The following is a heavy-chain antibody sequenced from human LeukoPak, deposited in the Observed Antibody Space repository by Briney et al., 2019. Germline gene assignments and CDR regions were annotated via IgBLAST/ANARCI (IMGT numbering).Heavy chain of an antibody. J-gene: IGHJ6*03. CDR3: ARGLSSSSLYYYMDV. Sequence: SETPSLTCAVYGGSFSGYYWSWIRQPPGKGLEWIGEINHSGSTNYNPSLKSRVTISVDTSKNQFSLKLSSVTAADTAVYYCARGLSSSSLYYYMDVWGKGTTVTVSS. CDR2: INHSGST. V-gene: IGHV4-34*01. D-gene: IGHD6-6*01. CDR1: GGSFSGYY.